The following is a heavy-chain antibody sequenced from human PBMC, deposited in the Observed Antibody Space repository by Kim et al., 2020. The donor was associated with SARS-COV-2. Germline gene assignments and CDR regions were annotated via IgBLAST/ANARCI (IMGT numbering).Heavy chain of an antibody. CDR1: GGSFSGYY. CDR3: ARFPLYCSSTSCYIGYYYGMDV. CDR2: INHSGST. D-gene: IGHD2-2*02. V-gene: IGHV4-34*01. Sequence: SETLSLTCAVYGGSFSGYYWSWIRQPPGKGLEWIGEINHSGSTNYNPSLKSRVTISVDTSKNQFSLKLSSVNAADTAVYYCARFPLYCSSTSCYIGYYYGMDVWGQGTTVTVSS. J-gene: IGHJ6*02.